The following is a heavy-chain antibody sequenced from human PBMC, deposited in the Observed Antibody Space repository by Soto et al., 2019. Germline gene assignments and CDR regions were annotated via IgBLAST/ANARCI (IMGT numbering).Heavy chain of an antibody. J-gene: IGHJ4*02. D-gene: IGHD5-18*01. V-gene: IGHV3-33*01. CDR2: IWFDGSNK. Sequence: QVQLVESGGDVVQPGKSLRLSCTASGFTFSTYGMHWVRQAPGKGLEWVAVIWFDGSNKYHGDSLKGRFTISRDNSKNTLYLQMNNLRAEDTAVYFCGRDGALGDTAVVDSWGQGTLVTVSS. CDR3: GRDGALGDTAVVDS. CDR1: GFTFSTYG.